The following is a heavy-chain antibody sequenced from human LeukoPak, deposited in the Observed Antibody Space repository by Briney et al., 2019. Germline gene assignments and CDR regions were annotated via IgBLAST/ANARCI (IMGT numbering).Heavy chain of an antibody. CDR1: GFTLSDYS. CDR2: ISSGSGTT. D-gene: IGHD5-24*01. V-gene: IGHV3-48*01. CDR3: VRQRGDGYNLAFDY. Sequence: GGSLRLSCDASGFTLSDYSMNLVRQAPGKGLEWLSFISSGSGTTYYADSVRGRFSISRDNAKNSLYLQISVLRADDTALYYCVRQRGDGYNLAFDYWGQGILVTVSS. J-gene: IGHJ4*02.